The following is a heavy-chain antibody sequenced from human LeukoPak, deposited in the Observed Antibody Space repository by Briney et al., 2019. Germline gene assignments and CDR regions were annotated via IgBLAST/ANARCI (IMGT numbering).Heavy chain of an antibody. CDR2: IYYSGST. CDR3: ASAPGTFPDY. D-gene: IGHD3-16*01. CDR1: GGSISSSSYY. Sequence: PSETLSLTCTVSGGSISSSSYYWGWIRQPPGKGLEWIGSIYYSGSTYYNPSLKSRVTISVDTSKNQFSLKLSSVTAADTAVYYCASAPGTFPDYWGQGTLVTVSS. V-gene: IGHV4-39*01. J-gene: IGHJ4*02.